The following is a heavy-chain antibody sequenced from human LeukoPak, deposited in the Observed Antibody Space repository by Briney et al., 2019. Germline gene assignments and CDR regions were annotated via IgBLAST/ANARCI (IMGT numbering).Heavy chain of an antibody. D-gene: IGHD2-15*01. Sequence: QPGGSLRLSCAASGFTFSSYAMSWARQAPGKGLEWVSTISAGGDSTYYAESVKGRFTISRDNSKNTLYVQIKSLRADDTARYYCAKGPRGDCSGGSCPGDSWGQGTLVTVSS. CDR1: GFTFSSYA. CDR3: AKGPRGDCSGGSCPGDS. V-gene: IGHV3-23*01. J-gene: IGHJ4*02. CDR2: ISAGGDST.